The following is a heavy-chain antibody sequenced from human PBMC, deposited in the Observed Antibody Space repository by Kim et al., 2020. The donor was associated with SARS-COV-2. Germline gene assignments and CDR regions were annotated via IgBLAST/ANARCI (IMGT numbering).Heavy chain of an antibody. CDR1: GVSISSYY. D-gene: IGHD3-10*01. CDR3: AGTVRGANFDY. J-gene: IGHJ4*02. CDR2: IYYSWSA. Sequence: SETLSLTCSVSGVSISSYYWSWIRQPPGKGLEWIGYIYYSWSANYNPSLRSRVTISVDTTKNQFSLKLSSVTAADTAVYYCAGTVRGANFDYWGRGALVT. V-gene: IGHV4-59*08.